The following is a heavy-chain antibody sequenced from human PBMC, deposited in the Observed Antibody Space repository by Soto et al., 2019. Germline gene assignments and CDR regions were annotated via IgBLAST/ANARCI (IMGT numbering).Heavy chain of an antibody. CDR1: GNTFSNYY. CDR2: INPSGGHT. J-gene: IGHJ4*02. CDR3: ARGGHVVVVTAAFDY. V-gene: IGHV1-46*03. Sequence: QVQLVQSGAEVKKPGASVKVSCKASGNTFSNYYIQWVRQAPGQGLEWMGTINPSGGHTTYAQKFLGRVTMTRDTSTSTLYMELTSLRSEDTAVYYCARGGHVVVVTAAFDYWGQGTLVTVSS. D-gene: IGHD2-21*02.